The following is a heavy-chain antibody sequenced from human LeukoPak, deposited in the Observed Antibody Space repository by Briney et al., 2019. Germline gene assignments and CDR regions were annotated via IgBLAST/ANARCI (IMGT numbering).Heavy chain of an antibody. V-gene: IGHV3-21*01. CDR2: ISSSSSYI. CDR3: ARDGMVRGVMGY. D-gene: IGHD3-10*01. J-gene: IGHJ4*02. Sequence: GGSLRLSCAASGFTFSSYSMNWVRQAPGKGLEWVSSISSSSSYIYYADSVKGRFTISRDNAKNSLYLQMNSLRAEDTAVFYCARDGMVRGVMGYWGQGILVTVSS. CDR1: GFTFSSYS.